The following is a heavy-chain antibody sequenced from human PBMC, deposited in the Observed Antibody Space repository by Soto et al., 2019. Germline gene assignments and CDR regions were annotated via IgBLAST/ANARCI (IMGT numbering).Heavy chain of an antibody. J-gene: IGHJ4*02. CDR2: LNPNTGDA. CDR3: ARVFREHCSSYWIDS. Sequence: QVRLAQSGAEVKKPGASVKVSCQASGYIFTANFINWVRQAPGQGLEWMGRLNPNTGDAEYAQEFQGRVTMTRDTSISTAYMEVSSLTSDDTAVYYCARVFREHCSSYWIDSWGQGTLVTVSS. V-gene: IGHV1-2*06. CDR1: GYIFTANF. D-gene: IGHD2-2*01.